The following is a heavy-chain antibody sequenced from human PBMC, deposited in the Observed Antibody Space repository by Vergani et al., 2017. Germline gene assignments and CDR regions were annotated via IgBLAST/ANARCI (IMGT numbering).Heavy chain of an antibody. D-gene: IGHD6-19*01. Sequence: QVQLVQSGAEVKKPGASVKVSCKVSGYTLTELSMHWVRQAPGKGLEWIGGFDPEDGETIYAQKFQGRVTMTEDTSTDTAYMELSSLRSEDTAVYYCATAPKAYSSGWSLPGYWGQGTLVTVSS. CDR2: FDPEDGET. V-gene: IGHV1-24*01. CDR3: ATAPKAYSSGWSLPGY. CDR1: GYTLTELS. J-gene: IGHJ4*02.